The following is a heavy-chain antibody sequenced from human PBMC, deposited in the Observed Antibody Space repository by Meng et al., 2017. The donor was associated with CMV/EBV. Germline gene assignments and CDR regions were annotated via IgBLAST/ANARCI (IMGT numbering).Heavy chain of an antibody. D-gene: IGHD3-22*01. V-gene: IGHV4-31*03. CDR3: ASSAYDSSGYYRLFDY. CDR2: IYYSGST. Sequence: LRLSCTVSGGSISGGGYYWSWIRQHPGKGLEWIGYIYYSGSTYYNPSLKSRVTISVDTSKNQFSLKLSSVTAADTAVYYCASSAYDSSGYYRLFDYWGQGTLVTVSS. J-gene: IGHJ4*02. CDR1: GGSISGGGYY.